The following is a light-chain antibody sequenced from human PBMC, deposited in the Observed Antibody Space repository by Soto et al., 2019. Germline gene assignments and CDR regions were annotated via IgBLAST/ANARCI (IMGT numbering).Light chain of an antibody. CDR3: ASYTSSSTSVI. J-gene: IGLJ2*01. Sequence: QSALTQPASVSGSPGQSITISCTGTSHDIGGYKYVSWYQQHPGKAPKLMIYEVSNRPSGVSNRFSGSKSGNTASLTISGLQTEDEADYYCASYTSSSTSVIFGRGTKLTVL. CDR2: EVS. V-gene: IGLV2-14*01. CDR1: SHDIGGYKY.